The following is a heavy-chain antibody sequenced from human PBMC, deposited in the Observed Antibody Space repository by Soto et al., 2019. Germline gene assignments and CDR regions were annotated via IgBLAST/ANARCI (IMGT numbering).Heavy chain of an antibody. CDR1: GFTFNDYA. J-gene: IGHJ3*02. Sequence: GGSLRLSCAVSGFTFNDYAMSWVRQAPGKGLEWVSTISGSLGSAYYAASVEGRYTISGDNSNNTLYLQMNSLRVEDTATYYCAKDSRLPGFGLLIHAFDIWGHGPIVTV. CDR3: AKDSRLPGFGLLIHAFDI. CDR2: ISGSLGSA. D-gene: IGHD3-3*01. V-gene: IGHV3-23*01.